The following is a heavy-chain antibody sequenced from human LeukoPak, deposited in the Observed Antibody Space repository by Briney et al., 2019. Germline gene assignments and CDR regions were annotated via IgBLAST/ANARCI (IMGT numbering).Heavy chain of an antibody. CDR1: GFTFDDYA. J-gene: IGHJ4*02. CDR2: IWYDGSNK. D-gene: IGHD3-16*01. CDR3: AREQVLLGTNDY. V-gene: IGHV3-33*08. Sequence: PGGSLRLSCAASGFTFDDYAMHWVRQAPGKGLEWVAVIWYDGSNKYYADSVKGRFTISRDNSKNTLYLQMNSLRAEDTAVYYCAREQVLLGTNDYWGQGTLVTVSS.